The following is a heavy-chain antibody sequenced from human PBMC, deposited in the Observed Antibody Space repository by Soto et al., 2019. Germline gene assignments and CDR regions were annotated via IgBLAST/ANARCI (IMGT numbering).Heavy chain of an antibody. CDR1: GYTFTGHY. CDR3: ARDLCPLGSGTACPLYGLDI. J-gene: IGHJ6*02. D-gene: IGHD3-10*01. CDR2: LKSDNGGT. V-gene: IGHV1-2*02. Sequence: QVQLVQSGAEVKKPGASVKVSCKGSGYTFTGHYMHWVRQVSGKRLEHLGWLKSDNGGTYYAPKFQGRVTFTRDTSTSTAYMELNGLQSDDTAVYFCARDLCPLGSGTACPLYGLDIWGQGTTVVVS.